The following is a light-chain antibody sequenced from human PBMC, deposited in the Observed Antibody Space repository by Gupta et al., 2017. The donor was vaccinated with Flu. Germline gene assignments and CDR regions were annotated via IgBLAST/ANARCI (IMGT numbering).Light chain of an antibody. V-gene: IGKV1-39*01. CDR3: QQSYSNVALS. Sequence: ASLSASIGDRVTLSWRASQNIYNSLNWYQQKPGRAPKLLISGTSTLQGGVPPRFTGSGSGTDFTLTISSLEPEDFATYYCQQSYSNVALSFGGGTKVEIK. CDR2: GTS. J-gene: IGKJ4*01. CDR1: QNIYNS.